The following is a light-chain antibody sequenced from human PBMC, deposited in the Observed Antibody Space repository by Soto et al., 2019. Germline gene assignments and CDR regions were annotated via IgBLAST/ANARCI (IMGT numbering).Light chain of an antibody. CDR2: GAS. CDR1: QSVSSN. CDR3: QHYGASPPWT. V-gene: IGKV3-20*01. J-gene: IGKJ1*01. Sequence: EIALTQSPATLSLSPGERATLSCRASQSVSSNLAWYQQKPGQAPRLLIYGASTRATGIPARFSGSGSGTEFTLTISSLEPEDFAVYYCQHYGASPPWTFGQGTEVDIK.